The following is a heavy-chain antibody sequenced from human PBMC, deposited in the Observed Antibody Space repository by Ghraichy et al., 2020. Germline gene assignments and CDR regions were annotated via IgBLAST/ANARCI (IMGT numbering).Heavy chain of an antibody. J-gene: IGHJ4*02. Sequence: GGSLRLSCAASGFVFSNYAMNWVRQAPGKGLEWVSAISDGGRSTYYADSVMGRFTISRDNSKNTLYLQMNSRRAEDTAVYYCAKGDSSGYYSQFDYWGQETLVTVSS. CDR1: GFVFSNYA. D-gene: IGHD3-22*01. CDR3: AKGDSSGYYSQFDY. CDR2: ISDGGRST. V-gene: IGHV3-23*01.